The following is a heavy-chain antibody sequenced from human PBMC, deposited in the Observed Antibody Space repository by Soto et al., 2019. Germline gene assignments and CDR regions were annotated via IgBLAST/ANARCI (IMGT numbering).Heavy chain of an antibody. CDR2: ISRNSAYI. Sequence: GGSLRLSCAASGFTFRSFTMNWFRQAPGKGLEWVSTISRNSAYIYYTDALRGRFTISRDNAKNSLHLQMNSLRAEDTAVYYCTRDASRDSSARGWFDPWGPGTLVTVSS. CDR3: TRDASRDSSARGWFDP. J-gene: IGHJ5*02. CDR1: GFTFRSFT. V-gene: IGHV3-21*01. D-gene: IGHD6-13*01.